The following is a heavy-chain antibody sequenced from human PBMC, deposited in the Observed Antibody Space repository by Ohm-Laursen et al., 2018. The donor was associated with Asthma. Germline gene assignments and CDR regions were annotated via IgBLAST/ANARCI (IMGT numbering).Heavy chain of an antibody. CDR1: GDSISSSYW. D-gene: IGHD3-16*01. J-gene: IGHJ6*02. V-gene: IGHV4-31*11. CDR3: ARDQSDYVWGSYKPADGMDV. CDR2: IYYSGST. Sequence: SDTLSLTCAVSGDSISSSYWWSWIRQHPGKGLEWIGYIYYSGSTYYNPSLKSRVTISVDTSKNQFSLKLSSVTAADTAVYYCARDQSDYVWGSYKPADGMDVWGQGTTVTVSS.